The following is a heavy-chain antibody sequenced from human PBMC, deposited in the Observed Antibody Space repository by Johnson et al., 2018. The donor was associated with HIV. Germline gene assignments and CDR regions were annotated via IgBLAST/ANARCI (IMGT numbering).Heavy chain of an antibody. D-gene: IGHD2-2*01. CDR1: GFTFSSYA. Sequence: QVLLVESGGGVVQPGRSLRLSCAASGFTFSSYAMHWVRQAPGKGLEWVAVISYDGSNKYYADSVKGRFTISRDNSKNTLYLQMNSLRAEDTAVDYFARVAPAHDAFDIWGQGTMVTVSS. J-gene: IGHJ3*02. V-gene: IGHV3-30*04. CDR3: ARVAPAHDAFDI. CDR2: ISYDGSNK.